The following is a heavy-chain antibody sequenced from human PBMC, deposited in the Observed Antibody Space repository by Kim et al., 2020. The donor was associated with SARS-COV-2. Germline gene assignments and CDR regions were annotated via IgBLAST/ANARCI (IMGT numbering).Heavy chain of an antibody. J-gene: IGHJ6*02. CDR2: ISSSSSYI. Sequence: GGSLRLSCAASGFTFSSYSMNWVRQAPGKGLEWVSSISSSSSYIYYADSVKGRFTISRDNAKNSLYLQMNSLRAEDTDVYYCAREYYDISGYYWNYYYYGMDVWGQGTTVTVSS. V-gene: IGHV3-21*01. CDR3: AREYYDISGYYWNYYYYGMDV. D-gene: IGHD3-22*01. CDR1: GFTFSSYS.